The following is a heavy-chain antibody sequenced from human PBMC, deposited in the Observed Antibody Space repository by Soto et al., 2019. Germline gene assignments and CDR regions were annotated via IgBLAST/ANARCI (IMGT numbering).Heavy chain of an antibody. D-gene: IGHD3-16*01. CDR3: AMVDVYVTPSPQDV. CDR2: INTYNGNT. V-gene: IGHV1-18*01. Sequence: QVQLVQSGDEVKNPGASVKGSCKASGYTFTRYGIGWTRQAPGQGLEWMGWINTYNGNTNYAQNVQGRVTLTTDTSTSTAYMELRSLRSNDTAIYYCAMVDVYVTPSPQDVWGQGTTVIVSS. CDR1: GYTFTRYG. J-gene: IGHJ6*02.